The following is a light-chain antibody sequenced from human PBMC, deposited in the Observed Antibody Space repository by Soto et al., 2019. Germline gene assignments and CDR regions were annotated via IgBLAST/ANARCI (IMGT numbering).Light chain of an antibody. J-gene: IGKJ4*01. CDR1: QSVLYSSNNKNY. CDR2: WAS. V-gene: IGKV4-1*01. Sequence: DIVMTQSPDSLAVSLGERATINCKSSQSVLYSSNNKNYLAWYQQKPGQPPKLLIYWASTRESGVPDRFSGSGSGTDFTITISSLQAEDVAVYYCQQYYSTPITFGGGTKVDIK. CDR3: QQYYSTPIT.